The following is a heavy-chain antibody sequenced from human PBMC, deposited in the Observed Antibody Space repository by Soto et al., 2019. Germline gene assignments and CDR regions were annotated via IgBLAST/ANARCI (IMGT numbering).Heavy chain of an antibody. CDR3: ARDVVRGASSFGYYYYYGMDV. V-gene: IGHV3-11*06. CDR2: ISSSSSYT. CDR1: GFTFSDYY. J-gene: IGHJ6*02. D-gene: IGHD3-10*01. Sequence: PGGSLRLSCAASGFTFSDYYTSWIRQAPGKGLEWVSYISSSSSYTNYADSVKGRFTISRDNAKNSLYLQMNSLRAEDTAVYYCARDVVRGASSFGYYYYYGMDVWGQGTTVTVSS.